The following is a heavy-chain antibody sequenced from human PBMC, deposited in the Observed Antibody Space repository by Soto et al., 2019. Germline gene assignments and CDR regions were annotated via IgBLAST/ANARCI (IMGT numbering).Heavy chain of an antibody. CDR3: ASSAFGEGNWFDP. D-gene: IGHD3-16*01. CDR2: IYDSAST. CDR1: GDSVNSGVYY. Sequence: QVQLQESGPGLVKPSQTLSLTCTVSGDSVNSGVYYWSWVRQHPGKGLEWIGYIYDSASTYYNPSLKRRVTVPLDTSMNQISLKRNSVTVADTAVYSCASSAFGEGNWFDPWGQGTLVTVSS. J-gene: IGHJ5*02. V-gene: IGHV4-31*03.